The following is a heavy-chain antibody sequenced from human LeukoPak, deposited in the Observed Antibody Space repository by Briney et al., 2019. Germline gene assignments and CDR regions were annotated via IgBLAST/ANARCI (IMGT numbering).Heavy chain of an antibody. D-gene: IGHD3-10*01. V-gene: IGHV3-23*01. J-gene: IGHJ6*03. CDR3: ARSMVREGDYYMDV. CDR2: ISGSSGNT. Sequence: GGSLRLSCAASGFTFSSYGMYWVRQAPGKGLECVSAISGSSGNTHYADSVKGRFTISRDNSKNTLYLQMNSLRAKDTALYYCARSMVREGDYYMDVWGKGTTVTISS. CDR1: GFTFSSYG.